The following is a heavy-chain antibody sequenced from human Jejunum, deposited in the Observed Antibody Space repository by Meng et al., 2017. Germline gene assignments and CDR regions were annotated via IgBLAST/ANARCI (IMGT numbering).Heavy chain of an antibody. CDR3: ARDSHGYGDGGH. J-gene: IGHJ4*02. CDR2: INVDTGGT. D-gene: IGHD4-17*01. V-gene: IGHV1-46*01. CDR1: GYTFTDYY. Sequence: QVQLVQSGAEVEKPGASVKVSCKASGYTFTDYYMHWVRQAPGQGLEWMGLINVDTGGTAYAQKFQGRVTVTRDTSTSTLYMELSSLRSEDTAMYYCARDSHGYGDGGHWGQGTLVTVSS.